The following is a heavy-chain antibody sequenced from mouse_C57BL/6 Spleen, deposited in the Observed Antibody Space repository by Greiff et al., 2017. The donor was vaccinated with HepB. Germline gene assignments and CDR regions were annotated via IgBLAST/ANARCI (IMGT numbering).Heavy chain of an antibody. CDR2: INPNNGGT. J-gene: IGHJ2*01. V-gene: IGHV1-26*01. Sequence: EVQLQQSGPELVKPGASVKISCKASGYTFTDYYMNWVKQSHGKSLEWIGDINPNNGGTSYNQKFKGKATLTVDKSSSTAYMELRSLTSEDSAVYYCARSMDYYGSPFFDYWGQGTTLTVSS. CDR1: GYTFTDYY. CDR3: ARSMDYYGSPFFDY. D-gene: IGHD1-1*01.